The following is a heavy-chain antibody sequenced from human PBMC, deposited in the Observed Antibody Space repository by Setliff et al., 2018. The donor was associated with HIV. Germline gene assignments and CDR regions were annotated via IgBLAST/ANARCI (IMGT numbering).Heavy chain of an antibody. CDR1: DGSISSYY. CDR2: IYTSGST. V-gene: IGHV4-4*07. D-gene: IGHD6-19*01. Sequence: SETLSLTCTVSDGSISSYYWSWIRQPAGEGLEWIGRIYTSGSTNYNPSFKSRLTMSLDPSKNQFSLKLRSVTAADTAVYFCARDRSSGWSSDRFDTWGQGSLVTVSS. J-gene: IGHJ5*02. CDR3: ARDRSSGWSSDRFDT.